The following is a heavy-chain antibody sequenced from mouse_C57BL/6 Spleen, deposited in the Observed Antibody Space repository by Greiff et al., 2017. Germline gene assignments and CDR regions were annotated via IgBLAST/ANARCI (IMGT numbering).Heavy chain of an antibody. CDR3: ARKRGTTGFDY. Sequence: QVQLQQSGAELMKPGASVKLSCKATGYTFTGYWIEWVKQRPGHGLEWIGEILPGSGSTNYNEKFKGKATFTADTSSNTADMQLSSLTTEDSAIYYCARKRGTTGFDYWGQGTTLTVSS. CDR2: ILPGSGST. CDR1: GYTFTGYW. V-gene: IGHV1-9*01. J-gene: IGHJ2*01. D-gene: IGHD2-14*01.